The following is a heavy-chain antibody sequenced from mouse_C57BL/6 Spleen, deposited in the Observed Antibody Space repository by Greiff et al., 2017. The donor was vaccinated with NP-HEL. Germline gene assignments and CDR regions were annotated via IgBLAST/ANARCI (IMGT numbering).Heavy chain of an antibody. CDR2: INPYNGGT. J-gene: IGHJ4*01. D-gene: IGHD1-1*01. CDR1: GYTFTDYY. V-gene: IGHV1-19*01. CDR3: ARLEASYYCGSNYLYAMDY. Sequence: EVQLQQSGPVLVKPGASVKMSCKASGYTFTDYYMNWVKQSPGKSLEWIGVINPYNGGTSYNQKFKGKATLTVDKSSRPAYIELNSLTSEDSAVFDYARLEASYYCGSNYLYAMDYWGQGTSVTVSS.